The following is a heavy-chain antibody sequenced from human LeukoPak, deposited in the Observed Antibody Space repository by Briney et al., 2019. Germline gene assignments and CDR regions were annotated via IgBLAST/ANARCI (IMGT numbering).Heavy chain of an antibody. CDR3: ARGSYFYGSGSFMGSDY. Sequence: ASVTVSFTASGYTFTNYGIHWVRHAPGQRHEGMGWINADNGNTEYSQNLQDRVTITRDTSATTAYKELSSLRSEDMAVYYCARGSYFYGSGSFMGSDYWGQGTLVTVSS. D-gene: IGHD3-10*01. V-gene: IGHV1-3*01. CDR1: GYTFTNYG. CDR2: INADNGNT. J-gene: IGHJ4*02.